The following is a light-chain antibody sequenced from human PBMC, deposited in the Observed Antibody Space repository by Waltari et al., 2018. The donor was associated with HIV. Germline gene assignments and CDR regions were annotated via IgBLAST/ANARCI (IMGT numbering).Light chain of an antibody. J-gene: IGKJ4*01. Sequence: EIVMTQSPATLSVSPGARATLSCRASKSVSSNLAWYQQKPGQAPRLLIYGASTRATGIPARFSGSGSGTEFTLTISSLQSEDFAVYFCQQYNEWPLTFGGGTKVEIK. CDR3: QQYNEWPLT. CDR2: GAS. CDR1: KSVSSN. V-gene: IGKV3-15*01.